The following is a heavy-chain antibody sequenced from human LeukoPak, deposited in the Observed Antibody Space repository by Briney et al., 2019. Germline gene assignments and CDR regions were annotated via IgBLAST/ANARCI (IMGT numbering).Heavy chain of an antibody. J-gene: IGHJ4*02. D-gene: IGHD1-26*01. Sequence: PGGSLRLSCAASGLTFSSYWMHWVRQAPGKGLVWVSLIKGDGSTTYADSVKGRFTISRDNAKNTLYLQMNSLRAEGTAVYYCARDRGYSADSWGQGTLVTVSS. CDR2: IKGDGST. CDR3: ARDRGYSADS. V-gene: IGHV3-74*01. CDR1: GLTFSSYW.